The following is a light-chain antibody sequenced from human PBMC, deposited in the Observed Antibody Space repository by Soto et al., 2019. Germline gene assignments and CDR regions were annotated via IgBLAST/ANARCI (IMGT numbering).Light chain of an antibody. CDR2: GAS. CDR1: QHVSNNY. V-gene: IGKV3-20*01. Sequence: EIVLTQSPGTLSLSPGEGATLSCGASQHVSNNYLAWYQQKPGQAPRLLIYGASSRATGIPERFSGSASGTDFTLTISRLEPEDFAVYHCQQYGNSPWTFGQGTKVEVK. CDR3: QQYGNSPWT. J-gene: IGKJ1*01.